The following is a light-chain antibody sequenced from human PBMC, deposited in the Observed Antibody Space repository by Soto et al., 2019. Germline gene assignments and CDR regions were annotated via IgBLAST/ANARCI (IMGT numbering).Light chain of an antibody. J-gene: IGKJ2*01. CDR1: QSVSSSY. Sequence: EIVLTQSPGTLSLSPGERATLSCRASQSVSSSYLAWYQQKPGQAPRLLIYDASSRATGIPDRFSGSGSGTEFTLTISRLEPEDFAVYYCQQYGSSSYTFGQGTNLEIK. V-gene: IGKV3-20*01. CDR3: QQYGSSSYT. CDR2: DAS.